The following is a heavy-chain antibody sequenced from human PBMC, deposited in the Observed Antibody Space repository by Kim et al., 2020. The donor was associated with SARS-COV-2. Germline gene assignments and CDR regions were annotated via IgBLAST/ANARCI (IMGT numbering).Heavy chain of an antibody. D-gene: IGHD4-17*01. J-gene: IGHJ4*02. CDR1: GGSISSYY. CDR3: ARLTDDYGVFSLDY. CDR2: IYYSGST. Sequence: SETLSLTCTVSGGSISSYYWSWIRQPPGKGLEWIGYIYYSGSTNYNPSLKSRVTISVDTSKNQFSLKLSSVTAADTAVYYCARLTDDYGVFSLDYWGQGTLVTVSS. V-gene: IGHV4-59*01.